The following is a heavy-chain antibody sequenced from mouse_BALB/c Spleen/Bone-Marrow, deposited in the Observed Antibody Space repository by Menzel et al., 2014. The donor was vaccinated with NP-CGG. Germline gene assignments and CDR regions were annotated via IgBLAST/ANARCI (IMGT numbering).Heavy chain of an antibody. D-gene: IGHD2-14*01. J-gene: IGHJ4*01. V-gene: IGHV1-53*01. CDR1: VYTFTSYY. CDR2: LNTSNGGT. Sequence: VQLQHSGADMVKPGASAKLSCKASVYTFTSYYMYWVQQRPGQGLEWLGQLNTSNGGTNFNEKFKSKATLTSDKSSSTAYMELSSLTSEDSAVYYCARLGAYYRYGYAMDYLGQGTSVTVSS. CDR3: ARLGAYYRYGYAMDY.